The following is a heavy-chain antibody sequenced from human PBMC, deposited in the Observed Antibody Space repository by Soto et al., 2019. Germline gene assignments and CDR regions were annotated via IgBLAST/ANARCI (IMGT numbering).Heavy chain of an antibody. CDR2: IKAGTGNT. Sequence: QVQLVQSGAEVRAPGTSMKVSCKTSGYTFTSYSMHWVRQVPGQGLEWMGWIKAGTGNTRYSQDLQGRVTITRDTSASIAYLELSSLTSEDTAVYYCARQGILTGTSYDHWGQGTLVTVSS. J-gene: IGHJ5*02. D-gene: IGHD3-9*01. CDR1: GYTFTSYS. CDR3: ARQGILTGTSYDH. V-gene: IGHV1-3*01.